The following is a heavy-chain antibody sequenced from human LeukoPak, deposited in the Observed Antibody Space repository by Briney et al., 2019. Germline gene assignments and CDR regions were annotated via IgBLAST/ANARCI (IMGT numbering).Heavy chain of an antibody. Sequence: SQTLSLTCSVSGGSISSGTYYWGWIRQPAGKGLEWIGRIYTSGSTNYNPSLKSRVTISIDTSKNQFSLKLSSVTAADTAVYYCATTLGYCGGGSCHNWGQGTLVTVSS. J-gene: IGHJ4*02. CDR1: GGSISSGTYY. V-gene: IGHV4-61*02. D-gene: IGHD2-15*01. CDR2: IYTSGST. CDR3: ATTLGYCGGGSCHN.